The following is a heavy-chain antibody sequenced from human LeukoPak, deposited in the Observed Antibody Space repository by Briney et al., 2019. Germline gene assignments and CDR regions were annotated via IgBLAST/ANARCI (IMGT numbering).Heavy chain of an antibody. J-gene: IGHJ6*04. CDR3: ARAQLPIVVVPAATGSGYYYGMDV. V-gene: IGHV3-21*01. D-gene: IGHD2-2*01. CDR2: ISSSSSYI. Sequence: GGSLRLSCAASGFTFSSYSMNWVRQAPGKGLEWVSSISSSSSYIYYADSVKGRFTISRDNAKNSLYLQMNSLRAEDTAVYYCARAQLPIVVVPAATGSGYYYGMDVWGRGTTVTVSS. CDR1: GFTFSSYS.